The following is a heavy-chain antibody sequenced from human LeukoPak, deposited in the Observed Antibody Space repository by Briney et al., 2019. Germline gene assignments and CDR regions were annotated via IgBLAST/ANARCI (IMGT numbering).Heavy chain of an antibody. Sequence: SETLSLTCTVSGGSISSSSYYWGWIRQPPGKGLEWIGSIYYSGNTYYNPSLKSRVTISVDTSKNQFSLKLSSVTAADTAVYYCARYSARYYFDYWGQGTLVTVSS. CDR3: ARYSARYYFDY. D-gene: IGHD6-13*01. CDR2: IYYSGNT. V-gene: IGHV4-39*01. J-gene: IGHJ4*02. CDR1: GGSISSSSYY.